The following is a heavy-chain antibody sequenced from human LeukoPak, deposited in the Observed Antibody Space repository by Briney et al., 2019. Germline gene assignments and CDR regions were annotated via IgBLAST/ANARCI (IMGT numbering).Heavy chain of an antibody. D-gene: IGHD7-27*01. CDR2: ILADGSNK. J-gene: IGHJ5*02. V-gene: IGHV3-30-3*01. CDR3: ARASLGWFDP. Sequence: PGGSLRLSCAASGFTFSSYSIHWVRQTPDKGLEWVAVILADGSNKYYADSVKGRFTISRDNARNSLYLQMSSLTSEDTAVYFCARASLGWFDPWGQGALVTVSS. CDR1: GFTFSSYS.